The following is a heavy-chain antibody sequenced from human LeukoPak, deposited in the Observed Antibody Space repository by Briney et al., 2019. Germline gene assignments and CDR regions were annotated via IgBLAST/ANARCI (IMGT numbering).Heavy chain of an antibody. CDR2: ISAYNGNT. CDR3: ARDSSMVRGVTNAFDI. V-gene: IGHV1-18*01. CDR1: GYTFTSYG. D-gene: IGHD3-10*01. J-gene: IGHJ3*02. Sequence: ASVKVSCKAPGYTFTSYGISWVRQAPGQGLEWMGWISAYNGNTNYAQKLQGRVTMTTDTSTSTAYMELRSLRSDDTAVYYCARDSSMVRGVTNAFDIWGQGTMVTVSS.